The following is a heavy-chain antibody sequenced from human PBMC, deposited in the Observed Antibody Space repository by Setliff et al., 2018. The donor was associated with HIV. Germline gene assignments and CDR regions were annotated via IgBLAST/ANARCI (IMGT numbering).Heavy chain of an antibody. V-gene: IGHV4-30-4*08. Sequence: SETLSLTCSVSGGSITNGDHYWAWIRQSPGKGLEWIGYIYYTGDTYYSSSFESRVLISLDTSNNQFSLRVRSVTAADTALYFCARMSISASVYFDYWGQGTLVTVSS. CDR2: IYYTGDT. D-gene: IGHD2-2*01. CDR3: ARMSISASVYFDY. CDR1: GGSITNGDHY. J-gene: IGHJ4*02.